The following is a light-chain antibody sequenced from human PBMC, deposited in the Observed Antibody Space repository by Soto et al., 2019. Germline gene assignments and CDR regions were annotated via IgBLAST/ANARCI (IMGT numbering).Light chain of an antibody. CDR3: QSYDSSLSGSSYV. J-gene: IGLJ1*01. CDR1: SSNIGAGYD. V-gene: IGLV1-40*01. CDR2: GNS. Sequence: QSVLTQPPSVPGAPGQRVTISCTGSSSNIGAGYDVHWYQQLPGTAPKLLIYGNSNRPSGVPDRFSGSKSGTSASLAITGLQAEDEADYYCQSYDSSLSGSSYVFGTGTKVTVL.